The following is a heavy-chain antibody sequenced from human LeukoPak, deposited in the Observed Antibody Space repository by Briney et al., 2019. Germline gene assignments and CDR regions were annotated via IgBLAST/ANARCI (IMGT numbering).Heavy chain of an antibody. CDR1: GGSISSGDYY. V-gene: IGHV4-30-4*08. D-gene: IGHD6-13*01. J-gene: IGHJ4*02. CDR3: ARKERYSSSWRGGWRYFDY. Sequence: SQTLSLTCTVSGGSISSGDYYWSWIRQPPGKGLEWIGYIYYSGSTYYNPSLKSRVTISVDTSKNQFSLKLSSVTAADTAVYYCARKERYSSSWRGGWRYFDYWGQGTLVTVSS. CDR2: IYYSGST.